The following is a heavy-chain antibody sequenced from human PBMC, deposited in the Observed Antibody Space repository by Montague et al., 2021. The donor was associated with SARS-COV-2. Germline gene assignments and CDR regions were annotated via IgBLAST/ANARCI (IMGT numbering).Heavy chain of an antibody. J-gene: IGHJ4*02. Sequence: SETLSLTCAVYDGSFSDYSWTWIRQPPGKGLEWIGEINHRGSTNXNPSLKSRVTISVDTSKNQFSLKMTSVTAADTAVYYCARGRQHINMVVVVVTGGEYYLDFWGQGTLVAVSS. V-gene: IGHV4-34*01. CDR1: DGSFSDYS. D-gene: IGHD3-22*01. CDR2: INHRGST. CDR3: ARGRQHINMVVVVVTGGEYYLDF.